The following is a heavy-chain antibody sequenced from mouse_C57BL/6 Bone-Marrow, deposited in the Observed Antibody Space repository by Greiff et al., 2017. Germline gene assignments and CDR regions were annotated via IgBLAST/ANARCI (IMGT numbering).Heavy chain of an antibody. CDR2: IDPSDSYT. D-gene: IGHD2-12*01. CDR1: GYTFTSYW. J-gene: IGHJ4*01. V-gene: IGHV1-50*01. CDR3: AREGLLFLDYAIDY. Sequence: QVQLQQPGAELVKPGASVKLSCKASGYTFTSYWMQWVKQRPGQGLEWIGEIDPSDSYTNYNQKFKGKATLTVDTSSSTAYMQLSSLTSEDSAVYYCAREGLLFLDYAIDYWGQGTSVTVSS.